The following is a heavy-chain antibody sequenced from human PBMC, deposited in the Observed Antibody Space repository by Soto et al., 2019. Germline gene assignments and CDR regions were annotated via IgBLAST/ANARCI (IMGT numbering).Heavy chain of an antibody. V-gene: IGHV4-59*01. CDR3: ARANFNYDILTGYFYGMDV. CDR1: GGSISSYY. CDR2: IYYSGST. Sequence: PSETLSLTCTVSGGSISSYYWSWIRQPPGKGLEWIGYIYYSGSTNYNPSLKSRVTISVDTSKDQFSLKLSSVTAADTAVYYCARANFNYDILTGYFYGMDVWGQGTTVTVSS. J-gene: IGHJ6*02. D-gene: IGHD3-9*01.